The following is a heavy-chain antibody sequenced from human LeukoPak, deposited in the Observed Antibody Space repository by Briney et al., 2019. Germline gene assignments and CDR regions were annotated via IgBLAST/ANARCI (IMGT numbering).Heavy chain of an antibody. CDR3: ARVLPGVVIIPDYYYYMDV. CDR1: GYTFTSYY. V-gene: IGHV1-46*01. D-gene: IGHD3-3*01. Sequence: ASVKVSCKASGYTFTSYYMHWVRQAPGQGLEWMGIINPSGGSTNYAQKFQGRVTITTDESTSTAYMELSSLRSEDTAVYYCARVLPGVVIIPDYYYYMDVWGKGTTVTVSS. J-gene: IGHJ6*03. CDR2: INPSGGST.